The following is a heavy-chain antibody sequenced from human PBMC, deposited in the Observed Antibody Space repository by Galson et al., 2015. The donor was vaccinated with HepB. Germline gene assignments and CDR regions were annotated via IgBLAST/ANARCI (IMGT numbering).Heavy chain of an antibody. CDR1: GFTFSDYY. Sequence: SLRLSCAASGFTFSDYYMSWIRQAPGKGLELISYISNRGGPISADSVKGRFSLSRDNAKNSLFLHMSSLRAADTAVYYCARAACGGNCYRDYIDVWGKGTMVTVSS. V-gene: IGHV3-11*04. D-gene: IGHD2-21*01. J-gene: IGHJ6*03. CDR3: ARAACGGNCYRDYIDV. CDR2: ISNRGGPI.